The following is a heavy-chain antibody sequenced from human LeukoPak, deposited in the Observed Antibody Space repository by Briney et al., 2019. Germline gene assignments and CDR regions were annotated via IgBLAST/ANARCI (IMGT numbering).Heavy chain of an antibody. CDR3: ARALGGSFDY. V-gene: IGHV4-59*01. D-gene: IGHD4-23*01. CDR2: IYYTGST. CDR1: GGSISSYF. Sequence: SETLSLTCTVSGGSISSYFWSWIRQPPGKGLEWIGNIYYTGSTNYNPSLKSRVTISVDTSKNQFSLKLSSVTAADTAVYYCARALGGSFDYWGQGTLVTVSS. J-gene: IGHJ4*02.